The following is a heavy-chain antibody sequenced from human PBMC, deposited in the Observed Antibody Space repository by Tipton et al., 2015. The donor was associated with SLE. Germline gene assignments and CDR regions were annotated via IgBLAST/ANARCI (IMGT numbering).Heavy chain of an antibody. Sequence: TLSLTCIVSGDSISSSTYYWGWIRQPPGKGLEWIGHMYYSGYTYYNPSLKSRVTISVDTSKNQFSLKLSSVTAADTAVYYCASWGPIVYYYYYMDVWGKGTTVTVSS. V-gene: IGHV4-39*07. CDR2: MYYSGYT. CDR1: GDSISSSTYY. D-gene: IGHD3-16*01. J-gene: IGHJ6*03. CDR3: ASWGPIVYYYYYMDV.